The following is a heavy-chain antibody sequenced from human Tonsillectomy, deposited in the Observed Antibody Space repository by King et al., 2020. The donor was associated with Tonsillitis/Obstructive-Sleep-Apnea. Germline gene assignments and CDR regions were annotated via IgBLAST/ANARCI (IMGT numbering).Heavy chain of an antibody. CDR2: IWYDGSNK. CDR3: ARDPYIWGSNNFHMAV. D-gene: IGHD3-16*01. V-gene: IGHV3-33*01. Sequence: VQLVESGGGVVQPARSLRLSCAASGFTFSTYGMHWVRQAPGKGLEWVAVIWYDGSNKYYSDSVKGRFTISRDNSKNTLYLQMNSLRAEDTAVYFCARDPYIWGSNNFHMAVWGKGTTVTVSS. CDR1: GFTFSTYG. J-gene: IGHJ6*03.